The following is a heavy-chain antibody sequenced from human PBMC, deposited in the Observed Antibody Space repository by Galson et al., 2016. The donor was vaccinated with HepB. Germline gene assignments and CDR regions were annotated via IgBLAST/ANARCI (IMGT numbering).Heavy chain of an antibody. D-gene: IGHD3-9*01. CDR2: ISGSGLGT. CDR1: GITLNSDA. J-gene: IGHJ1*01. Sequence: SLRLSCAVSGITLNSDALIWVRQAPGKGLEWVSGISGSGLGTFYADSVKGRFTVSRDNSKNTLYLQMHRVRAEDTAVYYCAKGDLLTDEPNWGLEYFHYWGQGTLVTVSS. V-gene: IGHV3-23*01. CDR3: AKGDLLTDEPNWGLEYFHY.